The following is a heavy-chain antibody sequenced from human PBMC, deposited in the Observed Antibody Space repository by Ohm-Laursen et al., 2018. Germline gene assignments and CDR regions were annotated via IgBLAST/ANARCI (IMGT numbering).Heavy chain of an antibody. V-gene: IGHV1-8*01. J-gene: IGHJ4*02. CDR2: MNPNSGNT. CDR1: GYTFTSYD. D-gene: IGHD6-13*01. Sequence: GASVKVSCKASGYTFTSYDINWVRQATGQGLEWMGWMNPNSGNTGYAQKFQGRVTMTRNTSISTAYMELSSLRSEDTAVYYCARAPIAAAGNGFDYWGQGTLVTVSS. CDR3: ARAPIAAAGNGFDY.